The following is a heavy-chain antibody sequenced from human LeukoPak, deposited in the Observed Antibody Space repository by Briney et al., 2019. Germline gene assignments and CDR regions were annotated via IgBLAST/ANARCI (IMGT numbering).Heavy chain of an antibody. D-gene: IGHD3-3*01. Sequence: ASVKVSCKASGYSFITHGITWVRQAPGQGLQWVGWISTYTGNAHYAQRLQDRVTLSKDTATTKAYLEVRNLRSDDTAVYYCARDLAVLGVVFTSYMDVWGKGTPVIVSS. CDR3: ARDLAVLGVVFTSYMDV. V-gene: IGHV1-18*01. CDR1: GYSFITHG. J-gene: IGHJ6*03. CDR2: ISTYTGNA.